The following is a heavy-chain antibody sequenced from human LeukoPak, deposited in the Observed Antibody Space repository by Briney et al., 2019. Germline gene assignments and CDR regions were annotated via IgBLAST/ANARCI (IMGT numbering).Heavy chain of an antibody. V-gene: IGHV4-4*07. J-gene: IGHJ5*02. CDR2: IYTSGTI. CDR1: GGSISSYY. CDR3: ARDSGTTGEVKFDP. D-gene: IGHD3-10*01. Sequence: SETLSLTCTVSGGSISSYYWSWLRQPAGTALEWIGRIYTSGTITYNPSLKSRVTKSVDTSKNQFSLKLSSVTAADTAVYYCARDSGTTGEVKFDPWGQGTLVTVSS.